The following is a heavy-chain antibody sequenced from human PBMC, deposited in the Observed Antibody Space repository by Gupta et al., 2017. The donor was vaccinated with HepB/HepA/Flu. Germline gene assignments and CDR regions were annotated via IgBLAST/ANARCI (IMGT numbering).Heavy chain of an antibody. CDR2: INHSGTT. V-gene: IGHV4-34*01. D-gene: IGHD2-2*01. Sequence: QVQLQRWGAGRLKPSETLSLTCGIYGGSLRGYYWSWIRQSPGKGLEWIGEINHSGTTNYNPSLKSRVTISVDTSKNQLFLTMNSVTAADAAMFHCTRVFGVPASVRVFDYWGQGTLVTVSS. CDR3: TRVFGVPASVRVFDY. J-gene: IGHJ4*02. CDR1: GGSLRGYY.